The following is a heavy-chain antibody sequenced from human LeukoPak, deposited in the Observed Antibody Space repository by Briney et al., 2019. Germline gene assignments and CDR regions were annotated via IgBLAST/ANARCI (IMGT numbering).Heavy chain of an antibody. CDR3: AKDKYSYGDNDAFDI. D-gene: IGHD5-18*01. V-gene: IGHV3-9*03. CDR2: ISWNSGSI. J-gene: IGHJ3*02. Sequence: GGSLRLSCAASGFTFDDYAMHWVRQAPGKGLEWVSGISWNSGSIGYADSVKGRFTISRDNAKNSLYLQMNRLRAEDMALYYCAKDKYSYGDNDAFDIWGQGTMVTVSS. CDR1: GFTFDDYA.